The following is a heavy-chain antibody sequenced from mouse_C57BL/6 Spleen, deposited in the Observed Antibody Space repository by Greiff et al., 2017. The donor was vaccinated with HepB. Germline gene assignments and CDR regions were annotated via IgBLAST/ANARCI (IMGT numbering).Heavy chain of an antibody. D-gene: IGHD3-1*01. CDR1: GFSLTSYG. Sequence: VKLVESGPGLVQPSQSLSITCTVSGFSLTSYGVHWVRQSPGKGLEWLGVIWSGGSTDYNAAFISRLSISKDNSKSQVFFKMNSLQADDTAIDYCARKGLKGAWFAYWGQGTLVTVSA. CDR3: ARKGLKGAWFAY. CDR2: IWSGGST. J-gene: IGHJ3*01. V-gene: IGHV2-2*01.